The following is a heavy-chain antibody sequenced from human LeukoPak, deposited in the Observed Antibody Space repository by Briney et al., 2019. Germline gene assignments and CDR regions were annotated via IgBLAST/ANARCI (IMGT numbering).Heavy chain of an antibody. CDR3: ARAISWNGAQGHMDV. Sequence: GGSLRLSCAASGFSFSDYWMLWVRQAPGKGLVWVSRINSDGRNIAYADSVKGRFTISRDNAKNTLYLEMNSLTIEDTAVYYCARAISWNGAQGHMDVWGKGTTVTVS. CDR1: GFSFSDYW. D-gene: IGHD1-1*01. CDR2: INSDGRNI. J-gene: IGHJ6*03. V-gene: IGHV3-74*03.